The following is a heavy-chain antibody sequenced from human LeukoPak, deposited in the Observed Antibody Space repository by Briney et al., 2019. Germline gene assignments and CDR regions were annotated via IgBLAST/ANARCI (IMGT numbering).Heavy chain of an antibody. CDR1: VFTFSTYS. Sequence: GGSLRLSRAASVFTFSTYSMNWVRQAPGKGLEWFSYISSSGSTIFYADTLQGRFTIPRENAKNSLHLQMNSLRAEDTAVYYCARLRFSDYMDVWAKGSTVTVSS. J-gene: IGHJ6*03. CDR3: ARLRFSDYMDV. CDR2: ISSSGSTI. V-gene: IGHV3-48*01. D-gene: IGHD3-3*01.